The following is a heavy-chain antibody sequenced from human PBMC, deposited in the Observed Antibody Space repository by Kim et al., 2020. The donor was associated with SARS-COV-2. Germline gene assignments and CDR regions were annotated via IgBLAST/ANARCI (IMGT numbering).Heavy chain of an antibody. V-gene: IGHV4-59*13. CDR2: IYYSGST. D-gene: IGHD6-6*01. Sequence: SETLSLTCTVSGGSISSYYWSWIRQPPGKGLEWIGYIYYSGSTNYNPSLKSRVTISVDTSKNQFSLKLNSVTAADTAVYYCGRTPPGSSTWWYFELWGRG. CDR1: GGSISSYY. J-gene: IGHJ2*01. CDR3: GRTPPGSSTWWYFEL.